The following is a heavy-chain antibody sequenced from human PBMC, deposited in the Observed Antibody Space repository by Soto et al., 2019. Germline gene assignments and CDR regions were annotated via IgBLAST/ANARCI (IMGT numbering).Heavy chain of an antibody. V-gene: IGHV3-30-3*01. CDR3: ARDYYRFNSGYGFSMNV. Sequence: QVQLVESGGGVVQPGRSLRLSCAASGFTFSSYAMHWVRQGPGKGLEWVAVMSYDGSNKYYADSVKGRFTISRDNSKNTLYLQMNSLRAEDMAVYYCARDYYRFNSGYGFSMNVWGQGTTVTVSS. J-gene: IGHJ6*02. CDR1: GFTFSSYA. D-gene: IGHD5-12*01. CDR2: MSYDGSNK.